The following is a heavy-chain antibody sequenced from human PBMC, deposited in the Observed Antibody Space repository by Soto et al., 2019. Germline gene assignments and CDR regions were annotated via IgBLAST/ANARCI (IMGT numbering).Heavy chain of an antibody. J-gene: IGHJ6*02. Sequence: HPGGSLRLSCAAFGFTLTSYWMNWFRQAPGKGLEWVANIKQDGSEKYYGDSVKGRFFISRDNAKNSLYLQLNSLRAEDTAVYYCARDADASGWYHYGMDAWGQGTMVTVSS. V-gene: IGHV3-7*01. CDR1: GFTLTSYW. CDR2: IKQDGSEK. D-gene: IGHD6-19*01. CDR3: ARDADASGWYHYGMDA.